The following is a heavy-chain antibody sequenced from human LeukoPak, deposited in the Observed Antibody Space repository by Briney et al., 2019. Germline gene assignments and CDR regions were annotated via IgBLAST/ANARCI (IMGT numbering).Heavy chain of an antibody. J-gene: IGHJ5*02. D-gene: IGHD4-17*01. CDR3: ARGSDETVTISGWFDP. CDR2: LNSDGRAT. Sequence: GGSLRLSCAASGFTFSSYWMHWVRQAPGKGLVWVSRLNSDGRATTYADSVRGRFTISRDNAKNTLYLQMNSLRVEDTAVYYCARGSDETVTISGWFDPWGQGTLVTVSS. CDR1: GFTFSSYW. V-gene: IGHV3-74*01.